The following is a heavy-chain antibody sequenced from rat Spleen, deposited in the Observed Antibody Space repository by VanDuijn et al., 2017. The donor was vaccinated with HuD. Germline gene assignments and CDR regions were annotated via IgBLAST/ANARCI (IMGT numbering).Heavy chain of an antibody. CDR2: LWTAGNA. D-gene: IGHD1-12*02. V-gene: IGHV2-30*01. J-gene: IGHJ2*01. CDR3: DREEGDGSSYY. Sequence: QVQLKESGPGLMQPSQTLSLTCTVSGFSLTSYNLHWFRQPPGKGLEWLGILWTAGNADYNSDLKSRLSISRDNSKNQVFLAMNSLQTEDIANYCCDREEGDGSSYYWGQGIMVTVSS. CDR1: GFSLTSYN.